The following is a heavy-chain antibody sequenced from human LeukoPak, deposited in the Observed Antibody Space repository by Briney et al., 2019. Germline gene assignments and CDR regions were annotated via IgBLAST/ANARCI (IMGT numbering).Heavy chain of an antibody. J-gene: IGHJ4*02. Sequence: SETLSLTCTVSGGSISSYYWSWIRQPPGKGLGWIGYIYYSGSTNYNPSLKSRVTISVDTSKNQFSLKLSSVTAADTAVYYCVVEMATIALDYWGQGTLVTVSS. CDR1: GGSISSYY. V-gene: IGHV4-59*12. CDR3: VVEMATIALDY. D-gene: IGHD5-24*01. CDR2: IYYSGST.